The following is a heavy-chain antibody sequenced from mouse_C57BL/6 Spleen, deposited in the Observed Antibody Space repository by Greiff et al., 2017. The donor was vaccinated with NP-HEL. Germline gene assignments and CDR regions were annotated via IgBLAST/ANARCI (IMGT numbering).Heavy chain of an antibody. Sequence: QVQLQQPGAELVMPGASVKLSCKASGYTFTSYWLHWVKQRPGPGLEWIGEIDPSDSYTNYNQKFKGKSTLTVDKSSSTAYMQLSSLTSEDSAVYYCARGGDYYGSSLYAMDYWGQGTSVTVSS. J-gene: IGHJ4*01. CDR2: IDPSDSYT. D-gene: IGHD1-1*01. CDR1: GYTFTSYW. V-gene: IGHV1-69*01. CDR3: ARGGDYYGSSLYAMDY.